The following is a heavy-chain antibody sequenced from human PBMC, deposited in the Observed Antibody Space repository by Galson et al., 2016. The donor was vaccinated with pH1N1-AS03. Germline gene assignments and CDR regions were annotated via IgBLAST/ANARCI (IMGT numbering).Heavy chain of an antibody. J-gene: IGHJ4*02. Sequence: SLRLSCAASGFIFSNHGMHWARQAPGKGPEFVARISSDGGSTYYADSVKARFTISRDNSKSTLYLKMDSLRVEDTAVYYCERAGGYWGQGTLVTVSS. CDR1: GFIFSNHG. CDR3: ERAGGY. V-gene: IGHV3-64*02. CDR2: ISSDGGST.